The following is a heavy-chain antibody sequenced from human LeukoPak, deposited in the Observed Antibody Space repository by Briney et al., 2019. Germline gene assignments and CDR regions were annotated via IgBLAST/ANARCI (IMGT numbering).Heavy chain of an antibody. V-gene: IGHV4-34*01. D-gene: IGHD3-22*01. CDR3: ARGYYDSSGYPYYFDY. J-gene: IGHJ4*02. CDR2: INHSGST. CDR1: GGSFRGYY. Sequence: SETLSLTCAVSGGSFRGYYWSWIRQPPGKGLEWIGEINHSGSTNYNPSLKSRVTISVDTSKNQFSLKLSSVTAADTAVYYCARGYYDSSGYPYYFDYWGQGTLVTVSS.